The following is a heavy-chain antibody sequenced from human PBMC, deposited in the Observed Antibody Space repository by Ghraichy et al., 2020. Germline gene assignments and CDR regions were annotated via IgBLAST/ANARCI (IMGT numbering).Heavy chain of an antibody. D-gene: IGHD2-2*01. J-gene: IGHJ3*02. Sequence: SETLSLTCTVSGGSISSYYWSWIRQPPGKGLEWIGYIYYSGSTNYNPSLKSRVTISVDTSKNQFSLKLSSVTAADTAVYYCARDTSLDAFDIWGQGTMVTVSS. V-gene: IGHV4-59*01. CDR1: GGSISSYY. CDR2: IYYSGST. CDR3: ARDTSLDAFDI.